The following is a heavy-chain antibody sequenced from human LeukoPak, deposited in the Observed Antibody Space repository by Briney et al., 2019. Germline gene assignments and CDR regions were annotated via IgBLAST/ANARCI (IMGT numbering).Heavy chain of an antibody. V-gene: IGHV1-2*02. D-gene: IGHD2/OR15-2a*01. J-gene: IGHJ6*03. CDR2: INPNRGGT. Sequence: GASVKVSCKASGYTFTSYGISWVRQAPGQGLEWMGWINPNRGGTNYAQKFQGRVTMTRDTSISTAYMELSSLRSEDTAVYYCARGGNLGQTVYYYYMDVWGKGTTVTISS. CDR3: ARGGNLGQTVYYYYMDV. CDR1: GYTFTSYG.